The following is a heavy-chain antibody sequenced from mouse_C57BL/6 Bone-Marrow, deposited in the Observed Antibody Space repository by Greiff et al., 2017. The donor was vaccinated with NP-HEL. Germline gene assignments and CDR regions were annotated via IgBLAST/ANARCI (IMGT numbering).Heavy chain of an antibody. J-gene: IGHJ3*01. D-gene: IGHD3-2*02. Sequence: QVQLQQSGAELVRPGTSVKVSCKASGYAFTTYLIEWVKQRPGQGLEWIGVINPGSGGTNYNEKFKGKATLTADKTSSTAYMQLSSLTSEDYSVYFCARQLRLNWFAYWGQGTLVTVSA. CDR3: ARQLRLNWFAY. CDR2: INPGSGGT. CDR1: GYAFTTYL. V-gene: IGHV1-54*01.